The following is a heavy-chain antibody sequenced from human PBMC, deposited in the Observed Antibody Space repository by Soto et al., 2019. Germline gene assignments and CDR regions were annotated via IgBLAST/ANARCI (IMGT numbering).Heavy chain of an antibody. CDR3: TRDYYDSIGYYYYGMDV. J-gene: IGHJ6*02. Sequence: GGSLRLSCTASGFTFGDYAMSWFRQAPGKGLEWVGFIRSKAYGGTTEYAASVKGRFTISRDDSKSIAYLQMNGLKTEDTAVYYCTRDYYDSIGYYYYGMDVWGQGTTVTVSS. CDR2: IRSKAYGGTT. V-gene: IGHV3-49*03. CDR1: GFTFGDYA. D-gene: IGHD3-22*01.